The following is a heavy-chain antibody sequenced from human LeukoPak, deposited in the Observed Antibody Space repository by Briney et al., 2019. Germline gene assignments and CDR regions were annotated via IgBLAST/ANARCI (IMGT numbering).Heavy chain of an antibody. V-gene: IGHV3-23*01. D-gene: IGHD6-13*01. CDR1: GFTFSSYA. J-gene: IGHJ4*02. CDR2: ISGSGGST. CDR3: ARPAAAQYYFDY. Sequence: GGSLRLSCAASGFTFSSYAMSWVRQAPGKGLEWVSAISGSGGSTYYADSVKGRFTIPRDNSKNTLYLQMNSLRAEDTAVYYCARPAAAQYYFDYWGQGTLVTVSS.